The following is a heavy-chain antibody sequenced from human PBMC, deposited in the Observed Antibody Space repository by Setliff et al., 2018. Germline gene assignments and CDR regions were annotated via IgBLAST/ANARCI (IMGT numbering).Heavy chain of an antibody. CDR2: INNYSFKT. CDR1: GYTFTNYG. D-gene: IGHD3-22*01. CDR3: ARINFYVSCGYYYAPDY. Sequence: GASVKVSCKTSGYTFTNYGITWVRQAPGQGLEWMGWINNYSFKTNYPQKFLGRVTVTTDTSTGTAYMELGSLTSDDTAIYYCARINFYVSCGYYYAPDYWGPGTLVTVSS. V-gene: IGHV1-18*01. J-gene: IGHJ4*02.